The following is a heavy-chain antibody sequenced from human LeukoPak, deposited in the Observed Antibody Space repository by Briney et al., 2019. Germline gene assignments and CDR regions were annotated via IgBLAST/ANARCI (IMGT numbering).Heavy chain of an antibody. CDR3: ARVSISGWNYYYYGMDV. V-gene: IGHV4-59*01. D-gene: IGHD6-19*01. CDR2: IYYSGST. CDR1: GGSISSYY. Sequence: SETLSLTCTVSGGSISSYYWSWIRQPPGKGLEWIGYIYYSGSTNYNPSLKSRVTISVDTSKNQFSLKLSSVTAADTAVYYCARVSISGWNYYYYGMDVWGQGTTVTVSS. J-gene: IGHJ6*02.